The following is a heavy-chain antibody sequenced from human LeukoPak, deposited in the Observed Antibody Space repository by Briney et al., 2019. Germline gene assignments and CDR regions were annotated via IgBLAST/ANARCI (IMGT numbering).Heavy chain of an antibody. J-gene: IGHJ3*02. CDR1: GDSISSGHYY. CDR2: IYKTGST. D-gene: IGHD3-22*01. V-gene: IGHV4-61*02. CDR3: ARVPDGSAYYRWAFDI. Sequence: KTSETLSLTCTVSGDSISSGHYYWTWIRQPAGKGLEWIGRIYKTGSTNYNPSLKSRVTISVDTSKNQFSLKLSSVTAADTAVYYCARVPDGSAYYRWAFDIWGQGTMGTVSS.